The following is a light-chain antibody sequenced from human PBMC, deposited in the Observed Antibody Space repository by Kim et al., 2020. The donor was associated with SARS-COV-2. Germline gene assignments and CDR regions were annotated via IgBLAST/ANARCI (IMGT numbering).Light chain of an antibody. Sequence: SYELTQPPSVSVAPGKTARITCGGNNIGSKSVHWYQQKPGQAPVLVIYYDSDRPSGIPERFSGSKSGNTATLTISRVEAGDEADYYCQVWDSSSDHYGFG. J-gene: IGLJ1*01. V-gene: IGLV3-21*04. CDR2: YDS. CDR1: NIGSKS. CDR3: QVWDSSSDHYG.